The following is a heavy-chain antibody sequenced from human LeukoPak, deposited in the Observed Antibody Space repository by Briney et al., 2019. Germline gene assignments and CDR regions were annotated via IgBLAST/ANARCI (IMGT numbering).Heavy chain of an antibody. CDR3: ARSGSHDAFDI. J-gene: IGHJ3*02. CDR1: GFTFSSYA. Sequence: GGSLRLSCAASGFTFSSYAMSWVRQAPGKGLEWVSSISSSSSYIYYADSVKGRFTISRDNAKNSLYLQMNSLRAEDTVVYYCARSGSHDAFDIWGQGTMVSVSS. D-gene: IGHD1-26*01. V-gene: IGHV3-21*01. CDR2: ISSSSSYI.